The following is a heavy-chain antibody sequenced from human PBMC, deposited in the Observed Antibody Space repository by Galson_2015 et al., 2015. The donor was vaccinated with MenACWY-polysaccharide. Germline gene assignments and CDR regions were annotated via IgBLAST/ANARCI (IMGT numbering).Heavy chain of an antibody. CDR2: TNGDGGAT. CDR3: ARAGAKYCRGGNCFFNWFDP. CDR1: GFTFSSYW. Sequence: SLRLSCAASGFTFSSYWMHWVRQAPGKGLVWVSRTNGDGGATDYADSVKGRFTISRDNAKNTLYLQMNSLRAEDTAVYYCARAGAKYCRGGNCFFNWFDPWGPGTLVTVSS. V-gene: IGHV3-74*01. J-gene: IGHJ5*02. D-gene: IGHD2-15*01.